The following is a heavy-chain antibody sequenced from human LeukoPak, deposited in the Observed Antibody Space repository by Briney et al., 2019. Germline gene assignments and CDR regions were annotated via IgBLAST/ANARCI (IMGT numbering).Heavy chain of an antibody. CDR2: IKSKTDGGTT. CDR1: GFTFSNAW. V-gene: IGHV3-15*01. D-gene: IGHD3-3*01. Sequence: GGSLRLSCAASGFTFSNAWMSWVRQAPGKGLEWVGRIKSKTDGGTTDYAAPVKGRFTISRDDSKNTLYLQMNSLKTEDTAVHYCTTDKITIFGVVIGTHWGQGTLVTVSS. CDR3: TTDKITIFGVVIGTH. J-gene: IGHJ4*02.